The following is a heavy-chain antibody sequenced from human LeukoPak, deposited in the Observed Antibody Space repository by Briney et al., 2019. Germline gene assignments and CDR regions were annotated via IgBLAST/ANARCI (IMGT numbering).Heavy chain of an antibody. J-gene: IGHJ4*02. Sequence: GGSLRLSCAGSGFIFSNYWIHWVRQAPGKGLVWISRINSDGSTTKAVDSVKGRFTISRDNSKNTLYLQMNSLRAEDTAVYYCANEIRPNDYWGQGTQVSVSS. V-gene: IGHV3-74*01. CDR3: ANEIRPNDY. CDR2: INSDGSTT. CDR1: GFIFSNYW. D-gene: IGHD4-17*01.